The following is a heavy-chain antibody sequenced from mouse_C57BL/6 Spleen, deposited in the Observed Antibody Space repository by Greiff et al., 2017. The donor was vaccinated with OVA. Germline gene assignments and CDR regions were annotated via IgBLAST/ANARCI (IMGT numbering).Heavy chain of an antibody. CDR3: ARGHYGSSYGYFDY. V-gene: IGHV1-80*01. CDR2: IYPGDGDT. J-gene: IGHJ2*01. Sequence: VQLQQSGAELVKPGASVKISCKASGYAFSSYWMNWVKQRPGKGLEWIGQIYPGDGDTNYNGKCKGKATLTADKSSSTAYMQLSSLTSEDSAVYFCARGHYGSSYGYFDYWGQGTTLTVSS. D-gene: IGHD1-1*01. CDR1: GYAFSSYW.